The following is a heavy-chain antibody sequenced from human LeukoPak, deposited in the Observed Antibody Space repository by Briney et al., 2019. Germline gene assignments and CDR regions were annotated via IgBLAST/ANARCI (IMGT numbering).Heavy chain of an antibody. V-gene: IGHV1-69*01. J-gene: IGHJ1*01. Sequence: GASVKVSCKASGGTFSSYAISWVRQAPGQGLEGMGGIIPIFGTANYAQNFQGRVTITADESTSTAYMELSSLRSEDTAVYYCARSGSIAAAGTRYFQHWGQGTLVTVSS. CDR3: ARSGSIAAAGTRYFQH. CDR2: IIPIFGTA. D-gene: IGHD6-13*01. CDR1: GGTFSSYA.